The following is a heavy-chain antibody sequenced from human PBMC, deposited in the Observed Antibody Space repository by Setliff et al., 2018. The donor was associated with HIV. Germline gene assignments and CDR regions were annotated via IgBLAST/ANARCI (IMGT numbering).Heavy chain of an antibody. CDR3: ARQMTIPGVAVTPVDY. Sequence: SETLSLTCTVSGGSIRSFFWSWIRQPPGKGLEWIGHIYTSGSTNYNPSLKSRLTISVDTSKSQFSLKLTSVTAADTAVYYCARQMTIPGVAVTPVDYWGQGALVTVSS. J-gene: IGHJ4*02. CDR2: IYTSGST. V-gene: IGHV4-59*08. CDR1: GGSIRSFF. D-gene: IGHD3-3*01.